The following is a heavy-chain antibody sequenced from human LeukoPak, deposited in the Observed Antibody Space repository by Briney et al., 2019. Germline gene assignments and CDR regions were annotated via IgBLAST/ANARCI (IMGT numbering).Heavy chain of an antibody. V-gene: IGHV4-59*01. Sequence: SGPTLVKPSATLSLTCTVSGGSISSSSWSWIRQPPGKGLEWIGYIYYSGSTNYNPSLKSRVTISVDTSRNQFSLKVTSVTAADTAMYYCARSRDGYTYYFDYWGQGNLVTVSS. CDR1: GGSISSSS. CDR3: ARSRDGYTYYFDY. CDR2: IYYSGST. D-gene: IGHD5-24*01. J-gene: IGHJ4*02.